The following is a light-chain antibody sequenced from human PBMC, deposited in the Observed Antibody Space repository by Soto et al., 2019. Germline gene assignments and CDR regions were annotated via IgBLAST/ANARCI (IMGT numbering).Light chain of an antibody. CDR2: GAS. Sequence: EILMTQSPATLSVSPGERATLSCGASQSVSSNLAWYQQKPGQAPRLLIYGASTRATGIPARFCGSGSGAEYTLTVSSLQYEDFAVYYCQQYDSWHPITFGQGTRLEIK. CDR3: QQYDSWHPIT. CDR1: QSVSSN. V-gene: IGKV3D-15*01. J-gene: IGKJ5*01.